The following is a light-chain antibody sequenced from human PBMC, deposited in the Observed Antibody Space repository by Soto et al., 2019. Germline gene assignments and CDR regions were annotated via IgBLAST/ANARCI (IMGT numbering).Light chain of an antibody. J-gene: IGLJ1*01. V-gene: IGLV2-14*01. CDR2: EVS. CDR3: CSYTSISTYV. Sequence: QLVLTQPASVSGSLGQSITISCTGTRRDVGGYNYVSWYQQHPGKAPKLMIYEVSNRPSGVSNRFSGSKSGNTASLTISGLQAEDEADYYCCSYTSISTYVFGTGTKVTVL. CDR1: RRDVGGYNY.